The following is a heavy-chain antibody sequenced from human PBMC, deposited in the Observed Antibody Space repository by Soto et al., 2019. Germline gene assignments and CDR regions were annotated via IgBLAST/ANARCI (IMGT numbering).Heavy chain of an antibody. CDR2: ILPIFGSV. Sequence: QVQLVQSGAEVKKPGSSVKVSCKANGGTITSYTINWVRQAPGQGLEWMGGILPIFGSVNYAQRFQGRLTITADDSTSTSYMDLGHLRSEDTAVYYCAREGARNSCSGDSCQELYSWLDPWGQGTLVTVSS. J-gene: IGHJ5*02. V-gene: IGHV1-69*01. CDR3: AREGARNSCSGDSCQELYSWLDP. CDR1: GGTITSYT. D-gene: IGHD2-15*01.